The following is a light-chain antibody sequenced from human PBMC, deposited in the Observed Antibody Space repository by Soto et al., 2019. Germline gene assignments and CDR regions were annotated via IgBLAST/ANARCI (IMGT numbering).Light chain of an antibody. CDR2: LGS. J-gene: IGKJ1*01. CDR3: MQALQTRT. Sequence: DIVMTQSPLSLPVTPGEPASISCRSSQSLLHSNVYNYLDWYLQKPGQSPQLLIYLGSNRASGVPDRFSGSGSGTDFTLKISRVEAEDVGVYYCMQALQTRTFGQGTQVE. V-gene: IGKV2-28*01. CDR1: QSLLHSNVYNY.